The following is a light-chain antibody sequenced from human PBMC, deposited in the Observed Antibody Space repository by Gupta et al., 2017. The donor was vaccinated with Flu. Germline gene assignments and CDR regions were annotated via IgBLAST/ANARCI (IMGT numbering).Light chain of an antibody. J-gene: IGLJ2*01. CDR3: RTWDCSLSAYEV. Sequence: QSVLTQPPSVSAAPGQKVTISCSGSSSNIGNNYVSWYQQLPGTAPKLLIYENNKRPSGIPDRFSGSKPGTSATLGITGLQTGDEADYYCRTWDCSLSAYEVFGGGTKLTVL. CDR1: SSNIGNNY. V-gene: IGLV1-51*02. CDR2: ENN.